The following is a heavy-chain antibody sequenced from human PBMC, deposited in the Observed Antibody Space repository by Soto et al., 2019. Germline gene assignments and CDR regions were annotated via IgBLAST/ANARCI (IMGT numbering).Heavy chain of an antibody. Sequence: EVQLLESGGGLVQPGGSLRLSCAASGFTFSTYAMNWVRQAPGNGLEWVSAISGSGGSIHYADSVKGRFTISRDNSKNTLYLQMNSLRDEDTAVYHCVKGYWKGDVWGQGTTVT. J-gene: IGHJ6*02. CDR2: ISGSGGSI. CDR1: GFTFSTYA. CDR3: VKGYWKGDV. D-gene: IGHD1-1*01. V-gene: IGHV3-23*01.